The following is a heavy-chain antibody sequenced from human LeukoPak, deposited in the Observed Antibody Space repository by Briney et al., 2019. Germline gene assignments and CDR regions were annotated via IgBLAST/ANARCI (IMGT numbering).Heavy chain of an antibody. CDR1: GFTFSSYA. D-gene: IGHD3-10*01. CDR3: AKLSRGGLLWFGDRSGSYGMDV. CDR2: ISSSGSSR. Sequence: GGSLRLSCAASGFTFSSYAMTWVRQAPGKGLEWVSAISSSGSSRYYADSVKGRFTISRHNSKNTLYLQMNSLRAEDTAVYYCAKLSRGGLLWFGDRSGSYGMDVWGQGTTVTVSS. V-gene: IGHV3-23*01. J-gene: IGHJ6*02.